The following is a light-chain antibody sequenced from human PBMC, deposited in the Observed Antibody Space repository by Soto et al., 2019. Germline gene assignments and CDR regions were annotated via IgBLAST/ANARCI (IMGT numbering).Light chain of an antibody. J-gene: IGKJ1*01. Sequence: EMVLSQSPGTLSLSPGERATLSCRASQSVSNNYLAWYQQKPGQAPRLLIYGASNRATGIPDGFSGSGSGTDFTLTISRLEPEDFAVYYCQQYGSSGTFGQGTKVDIK. V-gene: IGKV3-20*01. CDR2: GAS. CDR1: QSVSNNY. CDR3: QQYGSSGT.